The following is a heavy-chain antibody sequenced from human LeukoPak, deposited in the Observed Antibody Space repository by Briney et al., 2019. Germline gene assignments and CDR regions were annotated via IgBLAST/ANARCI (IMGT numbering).Heavy chain of an antibody. CDR1: GFSFDEYA. Sequence: PGGSLRLSCAASGFSFDEYAMHWVRRPPGKGLEWVSGLTWNSAAIAYADSVKGRFTIYRDNARNSLHLQMNGLRAEDTALYYCAKSGDSGDYFDYWGQGTLVNVSS. D-gene: IGHD2-21*01. V-gene: IGHV3-9*01. J-gene: IGHJ4*02. CDR3: AKSGDSGDYFDY. CDR2: LTWNSAAI.